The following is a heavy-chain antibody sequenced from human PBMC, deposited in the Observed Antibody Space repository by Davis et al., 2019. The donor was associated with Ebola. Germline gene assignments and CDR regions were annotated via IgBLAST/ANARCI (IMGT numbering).Heavy chain of an antibody. D-gene: IGHD6-19*01. J-gene: IGHJ4*02. V-gene: IGHV1-18*01. Sequence: ASVKVSCKASGYTFTSYGISWVRQDPGQGLEWMGWISAYNGNTNYAQKLQGRVTMTTDTSASTAYMELSSLRSEDTAVYYCARDRVYSSGWDNWGQGTLVTVSS. CDR2: ISAYNGNT. CDR3: ARDRVYSSGWDN. CDR1: GYTFTSYG.